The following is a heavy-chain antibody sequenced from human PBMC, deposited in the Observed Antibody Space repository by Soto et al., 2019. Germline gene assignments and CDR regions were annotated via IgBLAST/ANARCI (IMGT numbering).Heavy chain of an antibody. V-gene: IGHV3-23*01. CDR3: AKEPPYCSGGSCYLPYFDY. D-gene: IGHD2-15*01. J-gene: IGHJ4*02. CDR2: IRGSGGST. Sequence: EVQLLESGGGLVQPGGSLRLSCAASGFTFSSYAMSWVRQAPGKGLEWVSAIRGSGGSTYYADSVKGRFTISRDTSKNPLYLQMNSLRAEDTAVYYCAKEPPYCSGGSCYLPYFDYWGQGTLVTVSS. CDR1: GFTFSSYA.